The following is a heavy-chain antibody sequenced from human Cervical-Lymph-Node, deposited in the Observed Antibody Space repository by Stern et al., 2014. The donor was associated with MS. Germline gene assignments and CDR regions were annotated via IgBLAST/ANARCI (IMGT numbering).Heavy chain of an antibody. J-gene: IGHJ4*02. Sequence: MQLVESGAEVKKPGASVEVSCKASGYTFTDHYIHWVRQAPGKGLEWMAVINPSGGSTTNAKKFQGSVTMTRDSSTSTVHMELSSLRSEDTAVYYCARGTGYSYYFDYWGQGTLVTVSS. V-gene: IGHV1-46*01. D-gene: IGHD3/OR15-3a*01. CDR2: INPSGGST. CDR1: GYTFTDHY. CDR3: ARGTGYSYYFDY.